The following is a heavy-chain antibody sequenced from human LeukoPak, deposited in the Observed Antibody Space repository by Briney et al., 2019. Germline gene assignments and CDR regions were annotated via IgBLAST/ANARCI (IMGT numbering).Heavy chain of an antibody. CDR3: ARDKRDYGDYGTFDY. V-gene: IGHV3-23*01. CDR1: GFTFSSYA. Sequence: GGSLRLSCAPSGFTFSSYAMSWVRQAPGKGLEWVSTITGGGGSTYYADSVKGRFTISRDNSKNTLYLQMNSLRAEDTAVYYCARDKRDYGDYGTFDYWGQGTLVTVSS. D-gene: IGHD4-17*01. J-gene: IGHJ4*02. CDR2: ITGGGGST.